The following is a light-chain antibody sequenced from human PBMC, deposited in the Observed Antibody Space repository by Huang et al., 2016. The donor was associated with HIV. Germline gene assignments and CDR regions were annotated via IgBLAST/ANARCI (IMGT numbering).Light chain of an antibody. CDR2: AAS. V-gene: IGKV1-27*01. CDR3: QKYNSAPYT. CDR1: QDIRNY. J-gene: IGKJ2*01. Sequence: DIRMTQSPSSLSSSVGDRVTITCRASQDIRNYLAWYQQKPGTAPKLLISAASTLQSGVPSRFSGSGSGTDFTLTIGSLQPEDVATYYCQKYNSAPYTFGQGTKLEIK.